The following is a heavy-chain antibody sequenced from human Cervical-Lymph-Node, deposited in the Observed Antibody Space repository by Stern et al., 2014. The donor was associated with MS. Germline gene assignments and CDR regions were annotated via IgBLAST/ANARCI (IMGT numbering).Heavy chain of an antibody. CDR1: GYSFTGYY. V-gene: IGHV1-2*06. D-gene: IGHD1-7*01. Sequence: QVQLVQSGAEVKKPGASVKISCKASGYSFTGYYIHWVRQAPGQGLAWMGRINPNSGDTNYAQKFQGRVTMTRDTSISTAYMELSRLTSDDTAVYYCAKNVVTGTTGDWGQGTLVTVSS. CDR2: INPNSGDT. CDR3: AKNVVTGTTGD. J-gene: IGHJ4*02.